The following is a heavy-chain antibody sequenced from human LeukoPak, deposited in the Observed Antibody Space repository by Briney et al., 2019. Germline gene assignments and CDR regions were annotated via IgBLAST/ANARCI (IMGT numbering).Heavy chain of an antibody. J-gene: IGHJ2*01. Sequence: SQTLSLTCTVSGGSISSGDYYWSWIRQPPGKGLEWIGYIYYSGSTNYNPSLKSRVTISVDTSKNQFSLKLSSVTAADTAVYYCAREDSSGSRYFDLWGRGTLVTVSS. CDR2: IYYSGST. CDR1: GGSISSGDYY. CDR3: AREDSSGSRYFDL. V-gene: IGHV4-61*08. D-gene: IGHD3-22*01.